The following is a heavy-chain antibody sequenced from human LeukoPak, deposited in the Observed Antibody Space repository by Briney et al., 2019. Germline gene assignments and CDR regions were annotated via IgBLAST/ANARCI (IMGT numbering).Heavy chain of an antibody. V-gene: IGHV3-23*01. J-gene: IGHJ4*02. D-gene: IGHD3-22*01. Sequence: PGGSLRLSCSASGFTFSSYAMSWVRQAPGKGLGWVSAIRASGGTAYYADSVKGRFTIPGDNSKNTLYLQMNSLRAEDTAVYYCAKEDRYYYDSSGPFDYWGQGTLVTVSS. CDR3: AKEDRYYYDSSGPFDY. CDR1: GFTFSSYA. CDR2: IRASGGTA.